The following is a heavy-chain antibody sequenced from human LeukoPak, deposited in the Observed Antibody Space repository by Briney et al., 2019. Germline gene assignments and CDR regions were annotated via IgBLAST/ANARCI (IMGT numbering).Heavy chain of an antibody. J-gene: IGHJ4*02. CDR3: ARVQDFWSGYYTATYYFDY. V-gene: IGHV1-2*02. Sequence: ASVKVSCKAPGYTFTGYYMHWVRQAPGQGLEWMGWINPNSGGTNYAQKFQGRVTMTRDTSISTAYMELSRLRSDDTAVYYCARVQDFWSGYYTATYYFDYWGQGTLVTVSS. CDR2: INPNSGGT. CDR1: GYTFTGYY. D-gene: IGHD3-3*01.